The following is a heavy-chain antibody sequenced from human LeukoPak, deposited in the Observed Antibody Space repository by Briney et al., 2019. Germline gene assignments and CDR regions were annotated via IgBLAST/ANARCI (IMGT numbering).Heavy chain of an antibody. V-gene: IGHV1-24*01. CDR3: ATGSSIMESSWYPRDY. D-gene: IGHD6-13*01. J-gene: IGHJ4*02. CDR2: FYPEDGET. CDR1: GYTLTELS. Sequence: ASLNVSCTVSGYTLTELSMHWVRQAPGKGLEWMGGFYPEDGETIYAQKFQGRVTMTEDTSTDTAYMELSSLRSEDTAVYYCATGSSIMESSWYPRDYWGQGTLVTVSS.